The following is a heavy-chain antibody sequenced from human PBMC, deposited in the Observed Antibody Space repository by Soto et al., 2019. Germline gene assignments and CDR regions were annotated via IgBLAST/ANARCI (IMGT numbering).Heavy chain of an antibody. CDR3: ARVDSSGYFGYYYYGMDV. D-gene: IGHD3-22*01. CDR2: ISAYNGNT. Sequence: ASVNVSCKASGYTFTSYGISWVRQAPGQGLEWMGWISAYNGNTNYAQKLQGRVTMTTDTSTSTAYMELRSLRSDDTAVYYCARVDSSGYFGYYYYGMDVWGQGTTVTVSS. J-gene: IGHJ6*02. V-gene: IGHV1-18*01. CDR1: GYTFTSYG.